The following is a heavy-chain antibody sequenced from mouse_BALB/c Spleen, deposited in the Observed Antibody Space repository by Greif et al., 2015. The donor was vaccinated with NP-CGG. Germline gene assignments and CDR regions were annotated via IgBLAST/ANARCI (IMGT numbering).Heavy chain of an antibody. V-gene: IGHV1-69*02. J-gene: IGHJ3*01. CDR3: TRGENYPFAY. CDR1: GYTFTSYW. Sequence: QVQLQQSGAELVRPGASVKLSCKASGYTFTSYWINWVKQRPGQGLEWIGNIYPSDSYTNYNQKFKDKATLTVDKSSSTAYMQLSSPTSEDSAVYYCTRGENYPFAYWGQGTLVTVSA. CDR2: IYPSDSYT. D-gene: IGHD1-1*02.